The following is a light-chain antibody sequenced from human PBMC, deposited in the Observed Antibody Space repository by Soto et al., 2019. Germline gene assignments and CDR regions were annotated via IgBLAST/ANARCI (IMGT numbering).Light chain of an antibody. V-gene: IGKV4-1*01. Sequence: DIVLTQSPDSLAVSLGERATISCKSSQSVLDRSNNKNYLAWYQQKPGRPPKMLIYWASTRESGVPDRFSGSGSGTEFTLSIVSLQPDDFAVYFCQQFNVYPYTFGQGTKLEIK. CDR2: WAS. J-gene: IGKJ2*01. CDR3: QQFNVYPYT. CDR1: QSVLDRSNNKNY.